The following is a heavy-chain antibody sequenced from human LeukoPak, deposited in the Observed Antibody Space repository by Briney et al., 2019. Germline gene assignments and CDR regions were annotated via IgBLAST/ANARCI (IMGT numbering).Heavy chain of an antibody. V-gene: IGHV4-59*01. Sequence: SETLSLTCTVSGGSISSYYWSWIRQPPGKGLEWIGYIYYSESTNYNPSLKSRVTISVDTSKNQFSLKLSSVTAADTAVYYCARFRLTYYYGSGSYYNRGYFDYWGQGTLVTVSS. CDR3: ARFRLTYYYGSGSYYNRGYFDY. J-gene: IGHJ4*02. CDR2: IYYSEST. D-gene: IGHD3-10*01. CDR1: GGSISSYY.